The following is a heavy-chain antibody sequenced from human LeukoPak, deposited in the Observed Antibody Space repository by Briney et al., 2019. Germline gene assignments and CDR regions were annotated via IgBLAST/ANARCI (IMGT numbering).Heavy chain of an antibody. Sequence: GGSLRLSCAASGFSFGRHWMNWVRQAPGNGLEWVANIRQDGSEMNYVDSVKGRFTISRDNAKNSLFLQMDSLRAEDTAVYYCAGGAGWLIDYWGQGTLVTVSS. CDR1: GFSFGRHW. J-gene: IGHJ4*02. V-gene: IGHV3-7*04. CDR2: IRQDGSEM. D-gene: IGHD6-19*01. CDR3: AGGAGWLIDY.